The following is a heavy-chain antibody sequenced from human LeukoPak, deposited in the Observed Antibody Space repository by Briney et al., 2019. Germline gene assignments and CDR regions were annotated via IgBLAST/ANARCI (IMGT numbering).Heavy chain of an antibody. CDR2: IYYSGST. CDR3: ARLRYYDSSGPFDY. D-gene: IGHD3-22*01. Sequence: SETLSLTCTVSGGSISSSSYCWGWIRQPPGKGLEWIGSIYYSGSTYYNPSLKSRVTISVDTSKNQFSLKLSSVTAADTAVYYCARLRYYDSSGPFDYWGQGTLVTVSS. CDR1: GGSISSSSYC. J-gene: IGHJ4*02. V-gene: IGHV4-39*01.